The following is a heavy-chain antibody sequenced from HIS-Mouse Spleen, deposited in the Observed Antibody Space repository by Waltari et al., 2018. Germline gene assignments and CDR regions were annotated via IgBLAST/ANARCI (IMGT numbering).Heavy chain of an antibody. V-gene: IGHV4-61*01. CDR1: GGSVSSGSYY. Sequence: QVQLQESGPGLGKPSDSLSLTCTVPGGSVSSGSYYWCWLRQPPGKGLEWSGYIYYSGSNNYNPSLKSRVTISVDTSKNQFSLKLSSVTAADTAVYYCASRSYSSGWYKAFDIWGQGTMVTVSS. J-gene: IGHJ3*02. CDR3: ASRSYSSGWYKAFDI. CDR2: IYYSGSN. D-gene: IGHD6-19*01.